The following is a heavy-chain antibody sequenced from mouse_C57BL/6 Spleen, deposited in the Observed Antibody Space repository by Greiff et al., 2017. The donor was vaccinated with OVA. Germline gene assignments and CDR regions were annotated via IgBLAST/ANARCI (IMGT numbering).Heavy chain of an antibody. V-gene: IGHV3-6*01. CDR1: GYSITSGYY. CDR3: ARDRRAWFAY. CDR2: ISYDGSN. Sequence: EVQLVESGPGLVKPSQSLSLTCSVTGYSITSGYYWNWIRQFPGNKLEWMGYISYDGSNNYNPSLKNRISITRDTSKNQFFLKLNSVTTEDTATYYGARDRRAWFAYWGQGTLVTVSA. J-gene: IGHJ3*01.